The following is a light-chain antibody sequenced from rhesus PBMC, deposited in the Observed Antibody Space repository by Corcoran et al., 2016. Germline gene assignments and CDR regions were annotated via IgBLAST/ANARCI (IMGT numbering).Light chain of an antibody. Sequence: DIQMTQSPSSLSASVGDTVTITCQASPGISKYLAWYQQKPGKAPKLLIYYASTLQTGVPSRFSGRGSGTEFTLIISSLKPEDFATYYCQQHNSYPRTFGQGTKVEIK. J-gene: IGKJ1*01. CDR3: QQHNSYPRT. V-gene: IGKV1-25*01. CDR2: YAS. CDR1: PGISKY.